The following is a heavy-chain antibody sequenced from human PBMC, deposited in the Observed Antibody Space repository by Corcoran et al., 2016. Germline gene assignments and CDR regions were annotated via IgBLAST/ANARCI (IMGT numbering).Heavy chain of an antibody. D-gene: IGHD3-22*01. CDR1: GYTFTSSG. V-gene: IGHV1-18*01. Sequence: QVQLVQYGAEVKKPGASVKVSCKASGYTFTSSGISWVRQAPGQGLEWMGWISAYNGNTNYAQKLKGRVNMTTDTSTSTAYMELRRLSSEDTAVYYCARGTIHYYVSSGSLDAFDIWGQRTMVTVTS. CDR2: ISAYNGNT. J-gene: IGHJ3*02. CDR3: ARGTIHYYVSSGSLDAFDI.